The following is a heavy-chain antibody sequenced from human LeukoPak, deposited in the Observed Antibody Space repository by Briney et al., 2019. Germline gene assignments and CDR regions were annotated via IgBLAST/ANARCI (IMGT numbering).Heavy chain of an antibody. D-gene: IGHD6-13*01. V-gene: IGHV4-39*01. CDR3: ASLAAAAGTGAFDI. J-gene: IGHJ3*02. Sequence: AETLSLTCTVSGGSISSSSYYWGWIRQPPGKGLGWIGSIYYSGNTYYNPSLKRRVTISVDTSKNQFSLKLSSVTAADTAVYYCASLAAAAGTGAFDIWGQGTMVTVSS. CDR2: IYYSGNT. CDR1: GGSISSSSYY.